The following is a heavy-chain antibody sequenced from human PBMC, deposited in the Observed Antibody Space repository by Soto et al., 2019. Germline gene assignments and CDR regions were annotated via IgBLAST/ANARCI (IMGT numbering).Heavy chain of an antibody. CDR2: ISYDGSNK. CDR3: ARDRNMVGQWLTPRGLRAVLPDY. CDR1: GFTFSSYA. V-gene: IGHV3-30-3*01. J-gene: IGHJ4*02. D-gene: IGHD3-10*01. Sequence: QVQLVESGGGVVQPGRSLRLSCAASGFTFSSYAMHWVRQAPGKGLEWVAVISYDGSNKYYADSVKGRFTISRDNSKNTLYLQMNSLRAEDTAVYYCARDRNMVGQWLTPRGLRAVLPDYWGQGTLVTVSS.